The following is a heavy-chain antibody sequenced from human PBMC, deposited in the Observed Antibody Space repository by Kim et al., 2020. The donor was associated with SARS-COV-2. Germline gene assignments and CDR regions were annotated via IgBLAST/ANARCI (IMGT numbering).Heavy chain of an antibody. V-gene: IGHV3-21*01. D-gene: IGHD6-13*01. CDR3: ARTIAAAAEEAFDI. Sequence: AHSGKRRFTTSRDNAKNSLYLKMNSLRAEDTAVYYCARTIAAAAEEAFDIWGQGTMVTVSS. J-gene: IGHJ3*02.